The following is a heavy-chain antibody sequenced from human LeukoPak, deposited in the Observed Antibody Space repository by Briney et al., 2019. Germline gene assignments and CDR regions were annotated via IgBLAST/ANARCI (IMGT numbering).Heavy chain of an antibody. J-gene: IGHJ5*02. CDR1: GFTFSLYW. V-gene: IGHV3-7*01. Sequence: GGSLRLSCAASGFTFSLYWMTWVRQSPGKGLEWVADINPDGSQRYSVDSVKGRFTISRDNAENSLFLHLSSLRVDDTATYYCVRQLIRFWFDPWGQGTRVTVSS. CDR2: INPDGSQR. D-gene: IGHD1-1*01. CDR3: VRQLIRFWFDP.